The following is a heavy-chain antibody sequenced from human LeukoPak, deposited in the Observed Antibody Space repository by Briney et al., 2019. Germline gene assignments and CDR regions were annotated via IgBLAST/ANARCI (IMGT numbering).Heavy chain of an antibody. CDR2: IYYSGST. D-gene: IGHD1-7*01. CDR1: GGSISSSSYY. CDR3: ARDGELRGNYVFPVFDY. J-gene: IGHJ4*02. Sequence: SETLSLTCTVSGGSISSSSYYWGWIRQPPGRGLGWIGSIYYSGSTYYNPSLKSRVTISVDTSKNQFSLKLSSVTAADTAVYYCARDGELRGNYVFPVFDYWGQGTLVTVSS. V-gene: IGHV4-39*07.